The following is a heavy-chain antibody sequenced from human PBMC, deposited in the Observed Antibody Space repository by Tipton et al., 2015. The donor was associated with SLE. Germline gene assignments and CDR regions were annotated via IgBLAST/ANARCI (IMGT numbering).Heavy chain of an antibody. D-gene: IGHD6-6*01. CDR3: ARGPSGYSSSFFDY. CDR1: GFTFSSYA. Sequence: SLRLSCAASGFTFSSYAMHWVRQAPGKGLEWVAVISYDGSNKYYADSVKGRFTISRDNSKNTLYLQMNSLRDEDTAVYYCARGPSGYSSSFFDYWGQGTLVTVSS. J-gene: IGHJ4*02. CDR2: ISYDGSNK. V-gene: IGHV3-30*04.